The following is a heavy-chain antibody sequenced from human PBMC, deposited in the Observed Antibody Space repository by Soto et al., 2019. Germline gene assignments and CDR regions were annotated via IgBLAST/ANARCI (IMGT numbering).Heavy chain of an antibody. CDR3: AKEQLAMTVVVADYFDS. CDR1: GFTFSTYG. J-gene: IGHJ4*02. D-gene: IGHD3-22*01. Sequence: QVQLVESGGGVVQPGTSLRLSCAASGFTFSTYGIHWVRQAPGKGLEWVALISYDGGSKYYGDSVKGRFIISRDNSHNTVSLQMNSLRADDTAVYFCAKEQLAMTVVVADYFDSWGQGTLDTVSS. V-gene: IGHV3-30*18. CDR2: ISYDGGSK.